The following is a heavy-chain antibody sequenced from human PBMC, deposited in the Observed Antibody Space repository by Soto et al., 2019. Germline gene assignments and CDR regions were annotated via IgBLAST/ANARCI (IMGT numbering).Heavy chain of an antibody. CDR2: INHSGST. CDR1: GGSFSGYY. V-gene: IGHV4-34*01. CDR3: ARVRYCSGGSCYSGYYYYYYMDV. J-gene: IGHJ6*03. D-gene: IGHD2-15*01. Sequence: SETLSLTCAVYGGSFSGYYWSWIRQPPWKGLEWIGEINHSGSTNYNPSLKSRVTISVDTSKNQFSLKLSSVTAADTAVYYCARVRYCSGGSCYSGYYYYYYMDVWGKGTTVTVSS.